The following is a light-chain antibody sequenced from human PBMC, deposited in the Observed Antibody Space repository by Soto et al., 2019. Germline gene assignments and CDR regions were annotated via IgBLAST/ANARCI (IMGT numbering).Light chain of an antibody. CDR1: NIRTKS. J-gene: IGLJ2*01. CDR3: QVWDSSGDHPV. V-gene: IGLV3-21*02. Sequence: SYELTQPPSVSVAPGQTATITCGGSNIRTKSVHWCRQRPGQAPVLVVYDDRDRPSGIPEGFSGSNSGNTATLTISKVEPGDEADYYCQVWDSSGDHPVFGGGTKVTVL. CDR2: DDR.